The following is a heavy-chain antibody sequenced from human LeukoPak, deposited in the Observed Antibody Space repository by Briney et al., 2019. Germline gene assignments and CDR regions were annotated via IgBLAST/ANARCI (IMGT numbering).Heavy chain of an antibody. CDR1: GFTFSSYW. J-gene: IGHJ4*02. V-gene: IGHV3-74*01. CDR2: INTDGSST. Sequence: PGGSLRLSCAASGFTFSSYWMHWVRQAPGKGLVWVSRINTDGSSTSYADSVKGRFTISRDNAKNTLYLQMNSLRAEDTAVYYCAKDVGRDGYNYSDYWGQGTLVTVSS. D-gene: IGHD5-24*01. CDR3: AKDVGRDGYNYSDY.